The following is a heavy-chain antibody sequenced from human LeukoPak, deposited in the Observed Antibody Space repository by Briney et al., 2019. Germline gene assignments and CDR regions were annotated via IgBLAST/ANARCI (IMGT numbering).Heavy chain of an antibody. CDR3: ARAAEAYYYDSSGYYTPY. V-gene: IGHV3-33*01. D-gene: IGHD3-22*01. J-gene: IGHJ4*02. CDR2: IWYDGSNK. CDR1: GFTFSSYG. Sequence: GGSLRLSCAASGFTFSSYGMHWVRQAPGKGLEWVAVIWYDGSNKYYADSVKGRFTISRDNSKNTLYLQMNSLRAEDTAVYYCARAAEAYYYDSSGYYTPYWGQGTLVTVSS.